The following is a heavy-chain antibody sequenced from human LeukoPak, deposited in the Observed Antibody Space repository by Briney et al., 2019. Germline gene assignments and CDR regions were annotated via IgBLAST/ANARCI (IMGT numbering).Heavy chain of an antibody. CDR1: GYTFTGYY. J-gene: IGHJ4*02. V-gene: IGHV1-2*06. D-gene: IGHD3-22*01. CDR2: INPNSGGT. Sequence: ASVKVSCKASGYTFTGYYMHWVRQAPGQGLEWMGRINPNSGGTNYAQKFQGRVTMTRNTAISTAYMELSSLRSEDTAVYYCARPKSKYDSSGYYPLDYWGQGTLVTVSS. CDR3: ARPKSKYDSSGYYPLDY.